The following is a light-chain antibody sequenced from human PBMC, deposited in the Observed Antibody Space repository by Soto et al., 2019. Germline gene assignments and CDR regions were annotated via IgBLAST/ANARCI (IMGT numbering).Light chain of an antibody. V-gene: IGKV1-5*01. CDR2: GAS. CDR1: QSISTW. J-gene: IGKJ2*01. CDR3: QQYDRYSYS. Sequence: DIQLTQSPSTLSASVGDRVTITCRASQSISTWLAWYQQEPGKAPKLLISGASILESGVPSRFSGSGSGTEFTLTISSLQPDDVATYYCQQYDRYSYSFGQGTKLEIK.